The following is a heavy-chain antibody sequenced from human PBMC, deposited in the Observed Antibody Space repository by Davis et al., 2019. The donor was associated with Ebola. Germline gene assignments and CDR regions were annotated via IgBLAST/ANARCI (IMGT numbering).Heavy chain of an antibody. CDR2: ISYDGSNK. Sequence: PGGSLRLSCAASGFTFSSYGMHWVRQAPGKGLEWVAVISYDGSNKYYADSVKGRFTISRDNSKNTLYLQMNSLRAEDTAVYYCARGGYYYGSGSYDYYYYYYGMDVWGQGTTVTVSS. V-gene: IGHV3-30*03. CDR1: GFTFSSYG. D-gene: IGHD3-10*01. CDR3: ARGGYYYGSGSYDYYYYYYGMDV. J-gene: IGHJ6*02.